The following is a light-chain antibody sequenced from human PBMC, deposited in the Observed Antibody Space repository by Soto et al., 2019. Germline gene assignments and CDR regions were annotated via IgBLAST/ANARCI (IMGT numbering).Light chain of an antibody. CDR2: GVF. CDR1: QSVSSSF. V-gene: IGKV3-20*01. CDR3: QQDGDQPRQ. Sequence: EIAVTNSPTPWSLSPVESVTLCCRSSQSVSSSFLTRYQQKPGQAPRLLIYGVFSRATGIPDRFSGSGSGTDFTLTISSLEPEDSAVYFCQQDGDQPRQFGQGTKVEIK. J-gene: IGKJ1*01.